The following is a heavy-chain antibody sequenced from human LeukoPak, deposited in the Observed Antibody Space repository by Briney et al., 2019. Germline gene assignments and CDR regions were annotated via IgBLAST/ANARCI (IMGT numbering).Heavy chain of an antibody. Sequence: GGSLRLSCAASGFTFTKYWMTWVRQAPGKGLEWVANIKQDGSEKFYVDSVKGRSTISRDNAKNSLDLQINSLGAEDTAVYYCARGLDCRSTSCYLDNWGQGTLVTVSS. J-gene: IGHJ4*02. V-gene: IGHV3-7*01. CDR2: IKQDGSEK. D-gene: IGHD2-2*01. CDR1: GFTFTKYW. CDR3: ARGLDCRSTSCYLDN.